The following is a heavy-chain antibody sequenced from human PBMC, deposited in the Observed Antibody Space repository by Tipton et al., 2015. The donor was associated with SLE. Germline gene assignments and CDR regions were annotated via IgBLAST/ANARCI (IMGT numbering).Heavy chain of an antibody. D-gene: IGHD1-26*01. J-gene: IGHJ4*02. V-gene: IGHV4-61*01. CDR2: IYYSGST. CDR1: GDSVSSGTYY. Sequence: TLSLTCNVSGDSVSSGTYYWSWIRQPPGKELEWIGYIYYSGSTNYIPSLKNRVTISVDMSKNQFSLKLNSVTAADSAVYYCARGVGAPFFDYWGQGTLVTVSS. CDR3: ARGVGAPFFDY.